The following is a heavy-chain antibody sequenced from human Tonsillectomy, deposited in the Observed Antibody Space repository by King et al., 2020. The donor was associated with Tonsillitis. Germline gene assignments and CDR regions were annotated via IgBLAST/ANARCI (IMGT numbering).Heavy chain of an antibody. CDR2: ISASGGST. D-gene: IGHD2-8*02. CDR3: AKNLVVHLRNYFDY. CDR1: GFAFSSYA. V-gene: IGHV3-23*04. Sequence: DVQLVESGGGLVQPGGSLRLSCAVSGFAFSSYAMSWVRQAPRKGLEWVSAISASGGSTYYADSVKGRFTISRDNSKNTLYLQMNSLRADDTAVYYCAKNLVVHLRNYFDYWGQGTLVTVSS. J-gene: IGHJ4*02.